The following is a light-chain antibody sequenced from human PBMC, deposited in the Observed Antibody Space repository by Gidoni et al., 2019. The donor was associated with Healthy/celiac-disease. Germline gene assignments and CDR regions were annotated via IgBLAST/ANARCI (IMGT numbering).Light chain of an antibody. CDR3: QQYYTTPPS. V-gene: IGKV4-1*01. Sequence: DIVMTQSPDSLAVSLGERATINCKSSQSVLYSSNNKNYLAWYQQKPGQPPKLFIYWASIRESGVPDRFSGSGSGTDFTLTISSLQAEDVAVYYCQQYYTTPPSFXXXTKLEIK. CDR1: QSVLYSSNNKNY. CDR2: WAS. J-gene: IGKJ2*03.